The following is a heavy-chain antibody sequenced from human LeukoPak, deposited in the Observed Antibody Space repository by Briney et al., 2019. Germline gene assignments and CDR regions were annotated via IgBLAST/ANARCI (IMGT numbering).Heavy chain of an antibody. CDR2: IDPSDSYT. J-gene: IGHJ4*02. Sequence: GESLRISCKGSGYSFTSYWISWVRQLPGEGLVGMGRIDPSDSYTNYSPSFQGHVTISADKSISTAYLQWSSLMASDTAMYYCARLIAAAGTVFDYWGQGTLVSVSS. CDR1: GYSFTSYW. CDR3: ARLIAAAGTVFDY. V-gene: IGHV5-10-1*01. D-gene: IGHD6-13*01.